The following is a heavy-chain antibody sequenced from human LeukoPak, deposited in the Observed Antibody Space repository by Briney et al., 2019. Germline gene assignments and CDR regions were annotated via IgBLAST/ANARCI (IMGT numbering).Heavy chain of an antibody. D-gene: IGHD3-22*01. CDR3: ANGGTYSSGP. V-gene: IGHV3-74*01. Sequence: GGSLRLSCAASGFTFSNYWMHWVRQAPGKGLVWVSRINTDGRSTSYADSVKDRFTISRDNAKNSLFLQINSLRAEDTAVYYCANGGTYSSGPWGQGTLVTVSS. J-gene: IGHJ5*02. CDR1: GFTFSNYW. CDR2: INTDGRST.